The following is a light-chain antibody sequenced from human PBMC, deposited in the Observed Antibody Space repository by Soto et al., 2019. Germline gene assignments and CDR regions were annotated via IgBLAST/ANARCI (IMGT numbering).Light chain of an antibody. V-gene: IGLV1-47*01. Sequence: QSVLTQPPSASGTPGQRVTISRSGTSSSIESNYVYWYQQLPGTAPRLLIYRNNQRPSGVPDRFSGSKSGTSASLAISALRSEDEADYYCTVWDDRLRGRLFGGGTKLTVL. CDR3: TVWDDRLRGRL. CDR2: RNN. J-gene: IGLJ2*01. CDR1: SSSIESNY.